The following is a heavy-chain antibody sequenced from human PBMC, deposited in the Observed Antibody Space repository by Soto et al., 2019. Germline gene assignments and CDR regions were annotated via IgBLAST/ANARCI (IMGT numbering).Heavy chain of an antibody. Sequence: SGPTLVNPTQTLTLTCTFSGFSLSTSGVGVGWIRQPPGKALEWLALIYWDDDKRYSPSLKSRLTITKDTSKNQVVLTMTNMDPVDTPTYYCAHAPHCGGGSCYPGWSAPGGQGTLVPVSS. CDR3: AHAPHCGGGSCYPGWSAP. D-gene: IGHD2-15*01. CDR2: IYWDDDK. J-gene: IGHJ5*02. V-gene: IGHV2-5*02. CDR1: GFSLSTSGVG.